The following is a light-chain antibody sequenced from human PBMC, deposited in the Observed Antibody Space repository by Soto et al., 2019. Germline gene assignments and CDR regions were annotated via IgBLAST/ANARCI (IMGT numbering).Light chain of an antibody. V-gene: IGLV1-44*01. CDR1: SYNIGSNT. CDR2: SNN. Sequence: QSVLTQPPSASGTPGQRVTISCSGSSYNIGSNTVNWYQQLPGTAPKLLIYSNNQRPSGVPDRFSGYKSGTSASLAISGLQSEDEADYYCAAWDDSLNGVVFGGGTKLTVL. CDR3: AAWDDSLNGVV. J-gene: IGLJ2*01.